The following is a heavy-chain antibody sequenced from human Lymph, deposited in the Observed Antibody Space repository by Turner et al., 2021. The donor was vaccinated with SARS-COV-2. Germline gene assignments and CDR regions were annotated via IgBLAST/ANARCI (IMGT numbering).Heavy chain of an antibody. CDR3: ARSEFCTSTSCYRGYYYYRMDV. J-gene: IGHJ6*02. CDR2: IYPGDSDT. D-gene: IGHD2-2*02. V-gene: IGHV5-51*03. CDR1: GYSLTSYW. Sequence: EVQLVQSGAEVKKPGESLKISCKGSGYSLTSYWIGWVRQMPGKGLEWMGIIYPGDSDTRYSPSFQGQVTISADKSISTAYLQWSSLKASDTAMYYCARSEFCTSTSCYRGYYYYRMDVWGQGTTVTVSS.